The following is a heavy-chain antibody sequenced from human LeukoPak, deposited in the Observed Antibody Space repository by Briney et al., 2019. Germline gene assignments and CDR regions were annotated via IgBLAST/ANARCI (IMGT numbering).Heavy chain of an antibody. Sequence: PSETLSLTCTVSGGSISSYYWSWIRQPPGKGLEWIGYIYYSGSANYNPSLKSRVTISVDTSKNQFSLKLSSVTAADTAVYYCARVTSVVTEDWFDPWGQGTLVTVSS. CDR3: ARVTSVVTEDWFDP. CDR1: GGSISSYY. CDR2: IYYSGSA. V-gene: IGHV4-59*01. J-gene: IGHJ5*02. D-gene: IGHD4-23*01.